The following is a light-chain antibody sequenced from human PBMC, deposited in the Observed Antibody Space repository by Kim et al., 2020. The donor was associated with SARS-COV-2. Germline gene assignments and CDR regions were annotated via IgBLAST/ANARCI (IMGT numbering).Light chain of an antibody. CDR3: QSADSSGTYV. J-gene: IGLJ1*01. CDR2: KVS. V-gene: IGLV3-25*03. CDR1: ALPEQH. Sequence: VCPRRTARIPCSGDALPEQHASWYQQKSGQAPCLVIYKVSERPSGIPERFSGSSSGTTVTLTISGVQAEDDADYYCQSADSSGTYVFGSGTKVTVL.